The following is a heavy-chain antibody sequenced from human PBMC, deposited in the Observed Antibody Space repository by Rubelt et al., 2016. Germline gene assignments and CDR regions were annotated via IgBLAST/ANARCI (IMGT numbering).Heavy chain of an antibody. D-gene: IGHD2-2*01. CDR1: GYTLTELS. CDR2: FDPEDGEK. V-gene: IGHV1-24*01. CDR3: ATGIVVVPAHVPSRDY. J-gene: IGHJ4*02. Sequence: QVQLVQSGAEVKKPGASVKVSCKVSGYTLTELSMHWVRQAPGKGLEWMGGFDPEDGEKIYAQKFQGRVTMTEDTSTDTAYMELSSLRSEDTAGYYCATGIVVVPAHVPSRDYWGQGTLVTVSS.